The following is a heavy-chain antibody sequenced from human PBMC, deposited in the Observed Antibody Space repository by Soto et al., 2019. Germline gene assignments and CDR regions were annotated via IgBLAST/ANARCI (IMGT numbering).Heavy chain of an antibody. CDR1: GGAVSSGTYY. CDR3: TRGPPRVQWFDP. V-gene: IGHV4-61*01. J-gene: IGHJ5*02. CDR2: IYFTGST. Sequence: SETLSLTCTVSGGAVSSGTYYWSWIRQPPEKGLEWIGHIYFTGSTNYNPSLKSRVTMPLDTSRNQFSLKLSSVTAADTAVYYCTRGPPRVQWFDPWGLGTLVTVSS.